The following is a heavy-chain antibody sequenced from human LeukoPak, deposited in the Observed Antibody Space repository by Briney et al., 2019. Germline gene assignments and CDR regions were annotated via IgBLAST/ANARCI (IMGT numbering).Heavy chain of an antibody. V-gene: IGHV3-23*01. Sequence: PGGSLRLSCAASGFTFSSYAMSWVRQAPGKGLEWVSAISGSGGSTYCADSVKGRFTISRDNSKNTLYLQMNSLRAEDTAVYYCAKGGAYYYDSSGFYWGQGTLVTVSS. J-gene: IGHJ4*02. CDR1: GFTFSSYA. CDR3: AKGGAYYYDSSGFY. CDR2: ISGSGGST. D-gene: IGHD3-22*01.